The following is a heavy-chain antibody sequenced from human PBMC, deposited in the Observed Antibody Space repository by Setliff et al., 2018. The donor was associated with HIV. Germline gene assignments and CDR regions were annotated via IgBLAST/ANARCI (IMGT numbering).Heavy chain of an antibody. J-gene: IGHJ4*02. D-gene: IGHD3-10*01. CDR3: ASYRFGELLLQNY. CDR1: SSILTQFS. V-gene: IGHV1-24*01. Sequence: ASVKVSCKVSSSILTQFSMHWVRQAPGKGLEWMGASDPQYDETIYAQKFQGRVTMTRDTSISTAYMELSRLRSDDTAVYYCASYRFGELLLQNYWGQGTLVIVSS. CDR2: SDPQYDET.